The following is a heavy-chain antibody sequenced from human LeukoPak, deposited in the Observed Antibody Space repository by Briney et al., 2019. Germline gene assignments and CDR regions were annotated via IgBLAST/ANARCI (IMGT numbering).Heavy chain of an antibody. J-gene: IGHJ4*02. CDR3: ARVPPRGYSYGRYLDY. V-gene: IGHV4-34*01. Sequence: PSETLSLTCAVYGGSFRGYYWSWIRQPPGKGLEWIGEINHSGSTNYNPSLKSRVTISVDTSKNQFSLKLSSVTAADTAVYYCARVPPRGYSYGRYLDYWGQGTLVTVSS. CDR1: GGSFRGYY. CDR2: INHSGST. D-gene: IGHD5-18*01.